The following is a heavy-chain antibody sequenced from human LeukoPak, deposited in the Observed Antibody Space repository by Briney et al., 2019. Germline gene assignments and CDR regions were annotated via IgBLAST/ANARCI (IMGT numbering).Heavy chain of an antibody. CDR3: AKAGNWGGYYYYLDV. CDR1: GGSISGYY. CDR2: IYYSGST. J-gene: IGHJ6*03. Sequence: SETLSLTCTVSGGSISGYYWSWIRQSPGKGLEWIGYIYYSGSTNYNPSLKSRVTISLDTSKNQFSPKLSSVTAADTAVYYCAKAGNWGGYYYYLDVWGKGATVTVSS. D-gene: IGHD7-27*01. V-gene: IGHV4-59*01.